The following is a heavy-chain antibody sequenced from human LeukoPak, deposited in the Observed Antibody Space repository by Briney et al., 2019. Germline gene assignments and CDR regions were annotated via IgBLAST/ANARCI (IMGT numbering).Heavy chain of an antibody. Sequence: AAVKVSCKASGYTFTSYGISWVRQAPGQGLEWMGLNNADNGNTNYAQKIQGRVTMTTDTSTSTAYLELRSLRADDTAVYYCARDRYSYDSTGYYGYSFDYWGQGTLVTVSS. J-gene: IGHJ4*02. V-gene: IGHV1-18*01. CDR2: NNADNGNT. D-gene: IGHD3-22*01. CDR1: GYTFTSYG. CDR3: ARDRYSYDSTGYYGYSFDY.